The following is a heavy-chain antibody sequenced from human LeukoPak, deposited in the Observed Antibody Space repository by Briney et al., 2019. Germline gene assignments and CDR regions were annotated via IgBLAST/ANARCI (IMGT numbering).Heavy chain of an antibody. CDR3: AADCSSTSCYTGGGVY. CDR2: INPNSGGT. J-gene: IGHJ4*02. Sequence: ASVKVSCKASGYSFSGYYMHWVRQAPGQGLEWMGWINPNSGGTKYAQKFLGRVTMTRDMSTSTAYMELSSLRSEDTAVYYCAADCSSTSCYTGGGVYWGQGTLVTVSS. D-gene: IGHD2-2*02. V-gene: IGHV1-2*02. CDR1: GYSFSGYY.